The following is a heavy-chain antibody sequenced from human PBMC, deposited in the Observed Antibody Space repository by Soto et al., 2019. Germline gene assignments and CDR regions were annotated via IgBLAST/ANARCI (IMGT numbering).Heavy chain of an antibody. CDR2: ISSSSSTI. CDR1: GFTFSSYS. CDR3: GGGFYTVAGIAGLDY. V-gene: IGHV3-48*02. J-gene: IGHJ4*02. D-gene: IGHD6-19*01. Sequence: EVQLVESGGGLVQPGGSLRLSCAASGFTFSSYSMNWVRQAPGKGLEWVSYISSSSSTIYYADSVKGRFTISRDNAKNSLYLQLNRLRDEDTAVYYWGGGFYTVAGIAGLDYWGPGALVTVSA.